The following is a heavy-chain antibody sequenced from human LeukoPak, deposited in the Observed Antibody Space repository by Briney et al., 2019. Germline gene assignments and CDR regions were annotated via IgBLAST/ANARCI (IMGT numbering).Heavy chain of an antibody. J-gene: IGHJ6*03. CDR3: VREGYQLLGGYYYYYMDV. V-gene: IGHV4-59*01. CDR2: VYYSGST. CDR1: GGSISSYY. Sequence: SETLSLTCTVSGGSISSYYWSWIRQSPGKGLEWIGYVYYSGSTDYNPSLKSRVIISVDTSKNQFSLTLSSVTATDTAMYFCVREGYQLLGGYYYYYMDVWGKGTTVTVSS. D-gene: IGHD2-2*01.